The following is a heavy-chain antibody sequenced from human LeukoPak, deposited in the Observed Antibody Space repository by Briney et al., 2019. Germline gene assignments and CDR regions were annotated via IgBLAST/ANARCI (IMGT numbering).Heavy chain of an antibody. CDR2: ISDTGST. V-gene: IGHV4-4*02. Sequence: SGTLSLTCAVSGGSISNTNWWSWVRQPPGKGLEWIGEISDTGSTNYNPSLKSRVTISVDQTKNQFSLKLSSVTAADTAVYYCARGYYYYYGMDVWGQGTTVTVSS. CDR1: GGSISNTNW. J-gene: IGHJ6*02. CDR3: ARGYYYYYGMDV.